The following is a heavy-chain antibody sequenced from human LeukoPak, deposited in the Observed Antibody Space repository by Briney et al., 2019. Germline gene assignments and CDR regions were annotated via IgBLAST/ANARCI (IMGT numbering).Heavy chain of an antibody. CDR1: GFTFSSYG. J-gene: IGHJ4*02. Sequence: GGSLRLSCAASGFTFSSYGMHWVHQAPGKGLEWVAVIWYDGSNKYYADSVKGRFTISRDNSKNTLYLQMNSLRAEDTAVYYCARLANYGDYFDYWGQGTLVTVSS. CDR2: IWYDGSNK. D-gene: IGHD4-17*01. CDR3: ARLANYGDYFDY. V-gene: IGHV3-33*01.